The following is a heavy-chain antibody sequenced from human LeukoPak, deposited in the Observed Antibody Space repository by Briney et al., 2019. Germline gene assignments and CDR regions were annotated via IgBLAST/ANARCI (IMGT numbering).Heavy chain of an antibody. CDR3: ARHSGSSGWYPKIDY. D-gene: IGHD6-19*01. CDR2: INHSGST. J-gene: IGHJ4*02. CDR1: GGSFSGYF. Sequence: SETLSLTCTVYGGSFSGYFWSWIRQPPGKGLEWIGEINHSGSTNYNPSLKSRVTISIDTSKNQFSLKLSSVTAADTAVYHCARHSGSSGWYPKIDYWGQGILVTVSS. V-gene: IGHV4-34*01.